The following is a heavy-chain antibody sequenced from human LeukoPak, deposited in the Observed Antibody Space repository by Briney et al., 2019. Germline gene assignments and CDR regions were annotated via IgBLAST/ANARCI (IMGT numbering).Heavy chain of an antibody. CDR1: GYNFISYG. D-gene: IGHD6-6*01. V-gene: IGHV1-18*04. CDR3: ARNAYGTSSENYFDF. Sequence: ASVKVSCKASGYNFISYGISWVRLVPGQGLEWMGWISAYTGGTNYAQSFQGRITMTTDTSTGTAYMELRSLKSDDTAVYYCARNAYGTSSENYFDFWGRGTLVTVSS. CDR2: ISAYTGGT. J-gene: IGHJ4*02.